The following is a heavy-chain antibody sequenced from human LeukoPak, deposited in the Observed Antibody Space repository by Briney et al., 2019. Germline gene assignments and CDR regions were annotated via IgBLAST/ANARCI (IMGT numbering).Heavy chain of an antibody. Sequence: PGGSLRLSCAASGLTFSNAWMSWARQAPGKGLEWDGHINRQTDGGTTRYAAPVEGRFTISRDDSKNTLYLQMNSLKTEDTAVYYCSGAFLAYWGQGTLVTVSA. D-gene: IGHD3-3*02. V-gene: IGHV3-15*01. CDR2: INRQTDGGTT. CDR1: GLTFSNAW. CDR3: SGAFLAY. J-gene: IGHJ4*02.